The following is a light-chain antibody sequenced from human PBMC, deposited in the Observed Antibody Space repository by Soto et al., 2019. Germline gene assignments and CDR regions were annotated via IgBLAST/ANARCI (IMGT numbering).Light chain of an antibody. CDR2: WAS. Sequence: DIVMTQSPDFLAVPLGERATINSRSSQSLLSSSNNKTYLAWYQHRPGQAPKMLIFWASARESGVPDRFSGSGSETDFTLTISRLQAEDAAVYYCQQYYSDFFSFGQGTRLEIK. J-gene: IGKJ1*01. CDR3: QQYYSDFFS. V-gene: IGKV4-1*01. CDR1: QSLLSSSNNKTY.